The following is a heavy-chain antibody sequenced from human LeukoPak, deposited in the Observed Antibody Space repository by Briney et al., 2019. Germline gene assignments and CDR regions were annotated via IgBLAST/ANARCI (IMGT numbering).Heavy chain of an antibody. D-gene: IGHD3-16*01. CDR1: GFTFSTYA. J-gene: IGHJ4*02. CDR3: AKIPRGSHWVDFDY. CDR2: ISGSGGST. Sequence: QPGGSLRLSCAASGFTFSTYAMSWVRQAPGKGLEWVSGISGSGGSTYYADSVKGRFTISRDNSQNTLYLQMNSLRGEDTAVYYCAKIPRGSHWVDFDYWGQGTLVTVSS. V-gene: IGHV3-23*01.